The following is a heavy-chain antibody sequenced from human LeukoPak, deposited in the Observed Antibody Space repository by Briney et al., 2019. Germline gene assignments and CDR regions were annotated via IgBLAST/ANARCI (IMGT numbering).Heavy chain of an antibody. D-gene: IGHD6-6*01. V-gene: IGHV1-69*01. CDR1: GGTFSSYA. CDR2: IIPIFGTA. Sequence: SVKVSCKAPGGTFSSYAISWVRQAPGQGLEWMGGIIPIFGTANYAQKFRGRVTITADESTSTAYMELSSLRSEDTAVYYCARARYPRIAALPCDYWGQGTLVTVSS. J-gene: IGHJ4*02. CDR3: ARARYPRIAALPCDY.